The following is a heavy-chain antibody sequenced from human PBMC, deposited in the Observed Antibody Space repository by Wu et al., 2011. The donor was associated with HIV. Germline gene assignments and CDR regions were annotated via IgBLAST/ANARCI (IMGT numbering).Heavy chain of an antibody. CDR3: AMYCSSTSCYPSYGMDV. CDR1: GYTFTSYY. Sequence: QVQLVQSGAEVKKPGASVKVSCKASGYTFTSYYMHWVRQAPGQGLEWMGIINPSGGSTSYAQKFQGRATMTRDTSTSTVYMELSSLRSEDTAVYYCAMYCSSTSCYPSYGMDVWGQGTTVTVSS. J-gene: IGHJ6*02. CDR2: INPSGGST. V-gene: IGHV1-46*01. D-gene: IGHD2-2*01.